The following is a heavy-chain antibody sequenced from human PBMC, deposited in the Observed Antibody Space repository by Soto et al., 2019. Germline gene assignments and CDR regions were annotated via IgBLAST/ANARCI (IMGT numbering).Heavy chain of an antibody. D-gene: IGHD2-21*02. CDR3: ARLPKGSVVTG. CDR1: GFSFRDHS. CDR2: ISSTGNDI. Sequence: VQLMESGGGLVYPGASLRLSCETSGFSFRDHSMNWVRQAPGKGLQWVSYISSTGNDIHYADSVKGRFTVSRDNAKNALFLQMNSRRDDDSAIYYCARLPKGSVVTGWGQGPLVTVSS. J-gene: IGHJ4*02. V-gene: IGHV3-48*02.